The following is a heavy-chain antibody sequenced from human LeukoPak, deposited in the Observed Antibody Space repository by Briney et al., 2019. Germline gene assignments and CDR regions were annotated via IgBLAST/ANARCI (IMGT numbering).Heavy chain of an antibody. CDR3: ARVRWGYFDY. CDR1: GGSISSGSYY. V-gene: IGHV4-61*02. Sequence: SETLSLTCTVSGGSISSGSYYWSWIRQPAGKGLEWIGRIYTSGSTNYNPSLKSRVTISVDTSKNQFSLKLSSVTAADTAVYYCARVRWGYFDYWGQGTLVTVSS. CDR2: IYTSGST. D-gene: IGHD3-16*01. J-gene: IGHJ4*02.